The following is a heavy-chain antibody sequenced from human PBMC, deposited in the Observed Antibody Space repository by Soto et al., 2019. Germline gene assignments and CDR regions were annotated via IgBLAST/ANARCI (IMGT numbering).Heavy chain of an antibody. Sequence: SETLSLTCTVSGDSISGYYWTWIRRPAGKGLEWIGRIYASGSTNYNPSLKSRVTMSVDTSKNQFSLKVTSATAADTAVYYCARSNYGSGSYGFGLDVWGQGTTVTVSS. CDR1: GDSISGYY. V-gene: IGHV4-4*07. CDR2: IYASGST. J-gene: IGHJ6*02. D-gene: IGHD3-10*01. CDR3: ARSNYGSGSYGFGLDV.